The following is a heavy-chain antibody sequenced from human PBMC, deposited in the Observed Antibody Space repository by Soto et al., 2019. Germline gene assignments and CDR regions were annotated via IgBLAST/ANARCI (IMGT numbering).Heavy chain of an antibody. CDR1: GGPISSYH. J-gene: IGHJ4*02. CDR2: IYYSGST. Sequence: SETLSLTCTVSGGPISSYHWSWIRQPPGKGLEWIGYIYYSGSTNYNPSLKSRVTISVDTSKNQFSLKLSSVTAADTAVYYCARSTSVHPYFDYWGQGTLVTVSS. CDR3: ARSTSVHPYFDY. V-gene: IGHV4-59*08.